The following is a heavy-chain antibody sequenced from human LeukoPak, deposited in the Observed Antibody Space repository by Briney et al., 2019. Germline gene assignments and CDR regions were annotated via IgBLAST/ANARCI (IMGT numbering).Heavy chain of an antibody. V-gene: IGHV1-46*01. CDR1: GYTFTSYY. D-gene: IGHD3-22*01. J-gene: IGHJ3*02. CDR2: INPSGDST. CDR3: ARDPLYDRGWGDAFDI. Sequence: GASVKVSCKASGYTFTSYYMHWVRQAPGQGLEWMGIINPSGDSTSYAQKFQGRVTMTRDMSTSTVYMELSSLRSEDTAVYYCARDPLYDRGWGDAFDIWGQGTMVTVSS.